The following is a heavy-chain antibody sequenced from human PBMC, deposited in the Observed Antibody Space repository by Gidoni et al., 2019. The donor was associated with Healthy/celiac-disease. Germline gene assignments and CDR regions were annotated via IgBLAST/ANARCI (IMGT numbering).Heavy chain of an antibody. CDR3: TTDPYYYDSSGYSRVLVDY. CDR2: IKSKTDGGTT. D-gene: IGHD3-22*01. Sequence: EVQLVESGGGLVKPGGSLRLSCAASGFTFSNAWMSWVRQAPGKGLEWVGRIKSKTDGGTTDYAAPVKGRFTISRDDSKNTLYLQMNSLKTEDTAVYYCTTDPYYYDSSGYSRVLVDYWGQGTLVTVSS. V-gene: IGHV3-15*01. J-gene: IGHJ4*02. CDR1: GFTFSNAW.